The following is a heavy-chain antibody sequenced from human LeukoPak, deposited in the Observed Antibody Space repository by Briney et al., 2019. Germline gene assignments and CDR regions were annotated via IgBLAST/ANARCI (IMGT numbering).Heavy chain of an antibody. CDR3: AKDVIRYFDRGGYYFDY. J-gene: IGHJ4*02. CDR1: GFTFSSYG. Sequence: GGSLRLSCAASGFTFSSYGMHWVRQAPGKGLEWVAVISYDGSNKYYADSVKGRFTISRDNSKNTLYLQMNSLRAEDTAVYYCAKDVIRYFDRGGYYFDYWGQGTLVTVSS. CDR2: ISYDGSNK. V-gene: IGHV3-30*18. D-gene: IGHD3-9*01.